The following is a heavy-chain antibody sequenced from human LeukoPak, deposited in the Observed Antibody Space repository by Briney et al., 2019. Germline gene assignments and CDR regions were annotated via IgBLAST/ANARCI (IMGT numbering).Heavy chain of an antibody. D-gene: IGHD6-13*01. J-gene: IGHJ4*02. CDR1: GYTFTSYY. CDR2: INPSGGST. Sequence: ASVKVSCKASGYTFTSYYMHWVRQAPGQGLEWMGIINPSGGSTSYAQKFQGRVTMTRDTSTSTVYMELSSLRAEDTAVYYCAKRHSSTWYFNWGQGTLVTVSS. CDR3: AKRHSSTWYFN. V-gene: IGHV1-46*01.